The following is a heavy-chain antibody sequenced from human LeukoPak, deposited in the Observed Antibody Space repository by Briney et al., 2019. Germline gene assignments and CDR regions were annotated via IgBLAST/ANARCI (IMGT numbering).Heavy chain of an antibody. D-gene: IGHD3-3*01. CDR2: IYYSWST. Sequence: SETLSLTCTVSGGSISSYYWSWIRQPPGKGLGGIGYIYYSWSTNYNPSLKSRVTISVDTSKNQFSLKLSSVTAADTAVYYCARGGLPIFGVVMHDAFDIWGQGTMVTVSS. J-gene: IGHJ3*02. CDR3: ARGGLPIFGVVMHDAFDI. V-gene: IGHV4-59*01. CDR1: GGSISSYY.